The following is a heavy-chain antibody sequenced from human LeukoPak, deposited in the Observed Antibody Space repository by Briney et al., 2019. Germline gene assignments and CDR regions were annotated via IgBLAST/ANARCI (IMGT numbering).Heavy chain of an antibody. D-gene: IGHD1-7*01. CDR3: TRRRWELGANY. Sequence: ASVKVSCKASGYTFTSYDINWVRQDTGQGLEWMGWMNPNNGHTGYVPKFQDRGTMTSNTSISTASMELRSLRSEDTAVYYCTRRRWELGANYWGQGTLVTVSS. V-gene: IGHV1-8*01. J-gene: IGHJ4*02. CDR1: GYTFTSYD. CDR2: MNPNNGHT.